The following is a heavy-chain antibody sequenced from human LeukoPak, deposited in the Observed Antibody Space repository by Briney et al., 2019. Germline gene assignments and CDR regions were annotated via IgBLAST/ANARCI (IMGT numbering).Heavy chain of an antibody. V-gene: IGHV3-30*02. D-gene: IGHD3-10*01. CDR3: ATDPPMVRGVPAYDY. J-gene: IGHJ4*02. CDR2: IRYDGSNK. Sequence: GGSLRPSCAASGLTFSSYGMHWVRQAPGKGLEWVAFIRYDGSNKYYADSVKGRFTISRDNSKNTLYLQMNSLRAEDTALYYCATDPPMVRGVPAYDYWGQGTLVTVSS. CDR1: GLTFSSYG.